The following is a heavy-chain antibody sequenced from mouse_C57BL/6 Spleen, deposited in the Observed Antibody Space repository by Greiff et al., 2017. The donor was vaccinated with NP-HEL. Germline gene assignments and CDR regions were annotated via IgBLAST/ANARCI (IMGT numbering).Heavy chain of an antibody. CDR1: GYTFTSYW. CDR2: IHPNSGST. Sequence: VQLQQPGAELVKPGASVKLSCKASGYTFTSYWMHWVKQRPGQGLEWIGMIHPNSGSTNYNEKFKSKATLTVDKSSSTAYMQLSSLTSEDSAVYYCAREVPYGNYGMDYWGQGTSVTVSS. V-gene: IGHV1-64*01. D-gene: IGHD2-1*01. CDR3: AREVPYGNYGMDY. J-gene: IGHJ4*01.